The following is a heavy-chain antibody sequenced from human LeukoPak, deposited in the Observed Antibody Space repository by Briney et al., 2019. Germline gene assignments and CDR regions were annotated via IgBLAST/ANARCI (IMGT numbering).Heavy chain of an antibody. J-gene: IGHJ6*03. CDR2: IYTSWST. Sequence: SETLSLTCTVSGGSISSYYWSWIRQPAGKGLEWIGRIYTSWSTNYNPSLKSRVTMSVDTSKNQVSLDRTSVTAADTAVSYCARVKRGYSYGPLEYYYFYMDVWGKGTTVTVSS. CDR3: ARVKRGYSYGPLEYYYFYMDV. D-gene: IGHD5-18*01. V-gene: IGHV4-4*07. CDR1: GGSISSYY.